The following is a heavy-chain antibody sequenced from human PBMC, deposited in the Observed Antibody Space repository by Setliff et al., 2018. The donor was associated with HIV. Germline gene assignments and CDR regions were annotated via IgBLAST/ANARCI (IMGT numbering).Heavy chain of an antibody. CDR3: TRDHTPPPNYDFWSGQLDLRNIFYYMDV. CDR1: GYSLTSYS. J-gene: IGHJ6*03. Sequence: GASVKVSCKASGYSLTSYSINWVRQAPGQGLEWMGCINCNAGNPTYAHGFTGRFVFSVDTPVSTAYLQIFSLKAEDTAVYYCTRDHTPPPNYDFWSGQLDLRNIFYYMDVWGTGSPVTVPS. CDR2: INCNAGNP. D-gene: IGHD3-3*01. V-gene: IGHV7-4-1*01.